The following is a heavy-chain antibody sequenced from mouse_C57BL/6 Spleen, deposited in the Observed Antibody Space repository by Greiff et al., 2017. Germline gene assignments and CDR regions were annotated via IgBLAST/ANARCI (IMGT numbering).Heavy chain of an antibody. V-gene: IGHV14-3*01. CDR3: ARWDDCVDY. CDR1: GFNIKNTY. J-gene: IGHJ2*01. CDR2: IDPANGNT. Sequence: VQLQQSVAELVRPGASVKMSCTASGFNIKNTYMHWVKQRPEQGLEWIGRIDPANGNTKYAPKFQGKAPITADTSSNTAYLQISSRTSDDTSIYSFARWDDCVDYGGQGTTLTVSS. D-gene: IGHD2-13*01.